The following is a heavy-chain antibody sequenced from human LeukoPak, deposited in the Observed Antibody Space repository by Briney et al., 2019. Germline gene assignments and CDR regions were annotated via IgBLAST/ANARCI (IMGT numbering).Heavy chain of an antibody. CDR1: GFTFSSYS. CDR3: ARLGLGNDAFDI. J-gene: IGHJ3*02. Sequence: GGSLRLSCAASGFTFSSYSMNWVRQAPGKGLEWVSSISSSSSYIYYADSVKGRFTISRDNAKNSLYLQMNSLRAEDTAVYYCARLGLGNDAFDIWGQGTMVTVSS. V-gene: IGHV3-21*01. D-gene: IGHD3/OR15-3a*01. CDR2: ISSSSSYI.